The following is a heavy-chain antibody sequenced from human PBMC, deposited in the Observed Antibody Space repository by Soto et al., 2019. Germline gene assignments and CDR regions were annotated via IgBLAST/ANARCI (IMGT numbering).Heavy chain of an antibody. CDR2: IYYNGNT. CDR3: ARNVDTTRAYYFDF. D-gene: IGHD5-18*01. V-gene: IGHV4-59*01. Sequence: PSETLCLTCTVSGASISPYYWSWIRQPPGKGLEWIGYIYYNGNTNYNPSLRSRVTMSVDTSKNQFSLKLNSVTAADTAVYYCARNVDTTRAYYFDFWGQGALVTVSS. J-gene: IGHJ4*02. CDR1: GASISPYY.